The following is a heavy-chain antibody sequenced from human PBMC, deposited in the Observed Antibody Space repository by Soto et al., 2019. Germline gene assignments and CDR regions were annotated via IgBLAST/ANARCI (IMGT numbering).Heavy chain of an antibody. V-gene: IGHV5-51*01. CDR1: GYNFTSYW. CDR2: ISPGDSNT. J-gene: IGHJ4*02. D-gene: IGHD6-19*01. CDR3: ARRSYSSGWRHYFDY. Sequence: GESLKISCKGSGYNFTSYWIGWVRQTPGKGLEWMGVISPGDSNTRYSPSFQGQVTISADKSISTAYLQWNSLKASDSAVYYCARRSYSSGWRHYFDYWGQGTLVTVSS.